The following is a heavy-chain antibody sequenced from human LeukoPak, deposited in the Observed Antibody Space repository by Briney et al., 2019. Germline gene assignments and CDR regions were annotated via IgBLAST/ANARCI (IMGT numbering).Heavy chain of an antibody. Sequence: PGGSLRLSCAASGFTIDIYWMTWVRQAPGKGLEWVANIKPDGSEKYHVDSVKGRFTISRDNAKNLLYLQMNNLRAEDTAIYYCVRGSMWSSDIWGQGTLVTVSS. CDR3: VRGSMWSSDI. CDR1: GFTIDIYW. J-gene: IGHJ3*02. CDR2: IKPDGSEK. D-gene: IGHD1-26*01. V-gene: IGHV3-7*01.